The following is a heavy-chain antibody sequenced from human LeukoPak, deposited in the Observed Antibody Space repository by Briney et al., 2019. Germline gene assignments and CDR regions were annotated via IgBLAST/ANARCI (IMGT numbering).Heavy chain of an antibody. D-gene: IGHD3-16*01. J-gene: IGHJ2*01. CDR1: GFTVSNTY. CDR2: IYSGGST. CDR3: ARAGPAYYWYFDL. V-gene: IGHV3-53*01. Sequence: GSLRLSCAASGFTVSNTYMSWVRQAPGKGLEWVSVIYSGGSTNFADSVKGRFTISRDNSKNTLYLQMNSLRAEDTAVYYCARAGPAYYWYFDLWGRGTLVTVSS.